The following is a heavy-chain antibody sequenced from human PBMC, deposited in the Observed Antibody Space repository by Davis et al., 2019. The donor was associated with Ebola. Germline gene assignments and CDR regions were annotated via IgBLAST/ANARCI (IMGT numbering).Heavy chain of an antibody. CDR3: ARDRLGGLLGIMEV. CDR1: GFPFSHYG. J-gene: IGHJ6*04. CDR2: IWNHGDDY. D-gene: IGHD4-17*01. V-gene: IGHV3-33*01. Sequence: PGGSLRLSCAASGFPFSHYGMHWVRQAPGKGLEWVAGIWNHGDDYLYADSVRGRFTISRDNSKNTLYLQMNSLRGEDTAVYYCARDRLGGLLGIMEVWGKGTTVTVSS.